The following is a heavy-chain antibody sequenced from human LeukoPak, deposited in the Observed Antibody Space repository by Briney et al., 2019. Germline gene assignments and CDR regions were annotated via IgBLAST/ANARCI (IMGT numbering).Heavy chain of an antibody. CDR1: GYTFTSYG. Sequence: ASVKVSCKASGYTFTSYGIRWVRQAPGQGLEWMGWISAYNGNTNYAQKLQGRVTMTTDTSTSTAYMELRSLRSDDAAVYYCAREAEGYVVLYWGQGTLVTVSS. D-gene: IGHD2-2*01. J-gene: IGHJ4*02. V-gene: IGHV1-18*01. CDR3: AREAEGYVVLY. CDR2: ISAYNGNT.